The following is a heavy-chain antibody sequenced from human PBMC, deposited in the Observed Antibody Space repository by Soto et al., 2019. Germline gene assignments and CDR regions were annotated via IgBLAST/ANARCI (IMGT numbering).Heavy chain of an antibody. V-gene: IGHV3-30*18. CDR1: GFTLGTYG. Sequence: QVQLAESGGGVVQPGRSLTITCAASGFTLGTYGMHWVRQAPGKGLEWVAVISNDGGDKYYSDSVMGRFTISRDNSKNPLFLQMNCLRAEDMAVYFCAKEFFESSGLYPSLDALDIWGQGAVFT. CDR2: ISNDGGDK. D-gene: IGHD3-22*01. J-gene: IGHJ3*02. CDR3: AKEFFESSGLYPSLDALDI.